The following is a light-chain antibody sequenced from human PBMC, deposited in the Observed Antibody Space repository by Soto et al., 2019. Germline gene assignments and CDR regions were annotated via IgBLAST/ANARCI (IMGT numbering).Light chain of an antibody. CDR2: AAS. J-gene: IGKJ3*01. Sequence: EIVLTQSPGTLSLSPGERATLSCRASQSVSVNSLAWYQQKGGQAPRLLIYAASTRATGVPDRFSGAGSGTDFDIKISRLETADSAVYYYQPSGGSPYTFGHGTKVDIK. V-gene: IGKV3-20*01. CDR3: QPSGGSPYT. CDR1: QSVSVNS.